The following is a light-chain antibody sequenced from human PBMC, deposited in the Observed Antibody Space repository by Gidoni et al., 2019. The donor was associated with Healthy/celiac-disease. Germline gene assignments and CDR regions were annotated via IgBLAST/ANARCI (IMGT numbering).Light chain of an antibody. CDR3: QQYNNWPTWT. V-gene: IGKV3-15*01. CDR1: HSVSSN. J-gene: IGKJ1*01. Sequence: ELVMTQYPATPSVSPGERATLSSSASHSVSSNLAGYQQKPGQAPRLLIYGAATRANGSPARFSGSGSGTEFTLTISSLQSEDFAVYYCQQYNNWPTWTFGQGTKVEIK. CDR2: GAA.